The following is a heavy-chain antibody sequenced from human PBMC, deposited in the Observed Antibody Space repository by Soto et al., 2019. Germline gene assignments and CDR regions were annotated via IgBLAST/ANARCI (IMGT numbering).Heavy chain of an antibody. Sequence: SETLSLTCTVSGGSISSYYWSWIRQPPGKGLEWIGYIYYSGSTNYNPSLKSRVTISVDTSKNQFSLKLSSVTAADTAVYYCARLGRYNWNYPGNRYYYYYYMDVWGKGTTVTVSS. CDR3: ARLGRYNWNYPGNRYYYYYYMDV. D-gene: IGHD1-7*01. CDR1: GGSISSYY. CDR2: IYYSGST. J-gene: IGHJ6*03. V-gene: IGHV4-59*08.